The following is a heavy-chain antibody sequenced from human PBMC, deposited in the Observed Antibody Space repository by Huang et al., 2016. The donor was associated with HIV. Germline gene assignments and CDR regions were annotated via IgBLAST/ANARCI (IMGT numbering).Heavy chain of an antibody. V-gene: IGHV1-18*01. Sequence: QVQLVQSGAEVKKPGASVKVSCKASGYTFSSFGISWVRQAPGQGLEWVGWVSVYNGNTKCAQKLQGRLTMTTDTSTSTAYMELRSLRSDDTAVYYCARGGGIQLWLLGYYYMDVWGNGTTVTVSS. J-gene: IGHJ6*03. CDR1: GYTFSSFG. CDR2: VSVYNGNT. D-gene: IGHD5-18*01. CDR3: ARGGGIQLWLLGYYYMDV.